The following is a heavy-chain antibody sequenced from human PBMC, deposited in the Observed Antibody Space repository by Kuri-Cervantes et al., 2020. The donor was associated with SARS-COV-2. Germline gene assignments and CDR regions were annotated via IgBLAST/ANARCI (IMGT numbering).Heavy chain of an antibody. D-gene: IGHD5-12*01. Sequence: SVKVSCKASGGTFSSYAISWVRQAPGQGLEWMGGIIPIFATTNYAQKFQGRVTITADESTSTAYMDLSSLRSEDTAMYYCARWGEVATPLDVWGQGTTATFPS. CDR2: IIPIFATT. CDR1: GGTFSSYA. J-gene: IGHJ6*02. V-gene: IGHV1-69*13. CDR3: ARWGEVATPLDV.